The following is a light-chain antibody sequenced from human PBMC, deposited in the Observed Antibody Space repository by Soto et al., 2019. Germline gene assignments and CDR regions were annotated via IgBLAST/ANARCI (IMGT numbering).Light chain of an antibody. J-gene: IGKJ4*01. V-gene: IGKV1-39*01. CDR3: QQSYSTPPLT. CDR1: QSISSF. Sequence: DLQLTQSPSSLSASVGDRVTITCRASQSISSFLNWYQHKPGQAPKVLIYAASSLQSGVPSRFSGSGSVTEFTLTSGSLQPEHLATYDCQQSYSTPPLTFGGGTKVEIK. CDR2: AAS.